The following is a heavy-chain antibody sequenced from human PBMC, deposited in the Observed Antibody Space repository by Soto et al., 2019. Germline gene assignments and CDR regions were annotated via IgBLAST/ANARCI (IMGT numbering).Heavy chain of an antibody. V-gene: IGHV4-61*08. D-gene: IGHD3-10*01. Sequence: QVQLQESGPGLVKPSETLSLTCTVFGGSVRSGAYYWTWIRQAPGKGLEWIGYISFTADTTYNPSLRSRIAIALDTSKHQFSLRLRSATAADTALYYCSRGGHYYGSMIGGQGTLVTVSP. J-gene: IGHJ4*02. CDR3: SRGGHYYGSMI. CDR1: GGSVRSGAYY. CDR2: ISFTADT.